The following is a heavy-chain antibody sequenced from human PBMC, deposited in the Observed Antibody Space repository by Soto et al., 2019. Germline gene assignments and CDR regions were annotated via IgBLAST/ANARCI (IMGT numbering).Heavy chain of an antibody. V-gene: IGHV4-30-2*01. CDR3: AREMTIFGVGPGCGVDV. CDR1: GGSISTYDYY. D-gene: IGHD3-3*01. J-gene: IGHJ6*02. CDR2: IYQTGRT. Sequence: QLQLQASGSGLVQPSQTLSLTCTASGGSISTYDYYWTWSRQPPGGGLEWIGSIYQTGRTYVIPSLKNLVTMSLNKSKDPFSLNLTAVTAADTALYDCAREMTIFGVGPGCGVDVWGQGSTVTVSS.